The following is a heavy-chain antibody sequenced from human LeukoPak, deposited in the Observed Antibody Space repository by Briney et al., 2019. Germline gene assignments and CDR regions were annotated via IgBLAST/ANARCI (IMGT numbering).Heavy chain of an antibody. V-gene: IGHV3-53*01. D-gene: IGHD4/OR15-4a*01. CDR1: GFTVSSNY. CDR3: AKDSTSSADYYFDY. Sequence: GGSLRLSCAASGFTVSSNYMSWVRQAPGKGLEWVSVIYSGGSTYYADSVKGRFTISRHNSKNTLYLQMNSLRAEDTAVYYCAKDSTSSADYYFDYWGQGTLVTVSS. J-gene: IGHJ4*02. CDR2: IYSGGST.